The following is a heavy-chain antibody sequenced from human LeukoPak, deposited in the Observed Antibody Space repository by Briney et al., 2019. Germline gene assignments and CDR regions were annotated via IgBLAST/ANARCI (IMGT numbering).Heavy chain of an antibody. V-gene: IGHV3-23*01. J-gene: IGHJ4*02. Sequence: GGSLRLSCAASGFTFSDSYMTWIRQAPGKGLGWVSAISGSGGSTYYADSVEGRFTISRDNSKNTLYLQMNSLRAEDTAVYYCAKDDRIAVAGTIDYWGQGTLVTVSS. CDR2: ISGSGGST. CDR3: AKDDRIAVAGTIDY. CDR1: GFTFSDSY. D-gene: IGHD6-19*01.